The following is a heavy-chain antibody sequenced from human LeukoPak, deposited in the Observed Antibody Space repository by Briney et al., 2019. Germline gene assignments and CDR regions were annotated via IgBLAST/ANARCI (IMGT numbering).Heavy chain of an antibody. CDR1: GGTFSSYA. D-gene: IGHD3-22*01. Sequence: ASVKVSCKASGGTFSSYAISWVRQAPGQGLEWMGGIIPIFGTANYAQKFQGRVTITADESTSTAYMELSSLRSEDTAVYYCARGQSTYYYDSSGSDYFDYWGQGTLVTVSS. J-gene: IGHJ4*02. V-gene: IGHV1-69*13. CDR3: ARGQSTYYYDSSGSDYFDY. CDR2: IIPIFGTA.